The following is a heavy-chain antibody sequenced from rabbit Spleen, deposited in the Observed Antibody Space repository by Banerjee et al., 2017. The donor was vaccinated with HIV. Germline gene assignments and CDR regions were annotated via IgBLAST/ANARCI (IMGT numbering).Heavy chain of an antibody. D-gene: IGHD1-1*01. J-gene: IGHJ4*01. Sequence: HLKESGGGLVQPGGSLKLSCTASGFTLSSYYMNWVRQAPGKGLEWIGYIDPVFGITYYANWVNGRFSISRENAQNTVFLQMTSLTASDTATYFCARGFASGSGYYLNLWGPGTLVTVS. CDR3: ARGFASGSGYYLNL. CDR1: GFTLSSYY. V-gene: IGHV1S7*01. CDR2: IDPVFGIT.